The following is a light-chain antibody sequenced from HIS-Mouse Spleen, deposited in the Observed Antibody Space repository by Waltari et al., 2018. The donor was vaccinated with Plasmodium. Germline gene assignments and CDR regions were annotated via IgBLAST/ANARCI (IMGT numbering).Light chain of an antibody. CDR3: QQYYSTPLT. Sequence: DIVMTQSPGSLAVSLGERATINCKSSQSVLYSSNNKNYLAWYQQKPGQPPKLLIYWASTRESGVPDRFGGSGSGTDFTLTISSLQAEDVAVYYCQQYYSTPLTFGGGTKVEIK. V-gene: IGKV4-1*01. CDR2: WAS. J-gene: IGKJ4*01. CDR1: QSVLYSSNNKNY.